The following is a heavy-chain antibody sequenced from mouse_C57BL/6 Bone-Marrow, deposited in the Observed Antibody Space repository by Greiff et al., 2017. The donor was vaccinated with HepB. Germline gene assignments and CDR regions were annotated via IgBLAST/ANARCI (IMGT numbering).Heavy chain of an antibody. V-gene: IGHV1-19*01. CDR3: ARSYYGSPYYFDY. D-gene: IGHD1-1*01. CDR2: INPYNGGT. CDR1: GYTFTDYY. J-gene: IGHJ2*01. Sequence: VQLQQSGPVLVKPGASVKMSCKASGYTFTDYYMNWVKQSHGKSLEWIGVINPYNGGTSYNQKFKGKATLTVDKSSSTAYMELNSLTSEDSAVYYCARSYYGSPYYFDYWGQGTTLTVSS.